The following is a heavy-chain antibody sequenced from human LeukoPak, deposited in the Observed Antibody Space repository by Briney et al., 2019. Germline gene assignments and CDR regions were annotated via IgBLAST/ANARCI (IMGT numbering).Heavy chain of an antibody. J-gene: IGHJ3*02. Sequence: GASVKVSCKASGGTFSSYAINWVRQAPGQGLEWMGGIIPIFGTANYAQKFQGRVTITTDESTSTAYMELSSLRSEDTAVYYCASPKSRITMIDMHRGAFDIWGQGTMVTVSS. CDR3: ASPKSRITMIDMHRGAFDI. D-gene: IGHD3-22*01. V-gene: IGHV1-69*05. CDR1: GGTFSSYA. CDR2: IIPIFGTA.